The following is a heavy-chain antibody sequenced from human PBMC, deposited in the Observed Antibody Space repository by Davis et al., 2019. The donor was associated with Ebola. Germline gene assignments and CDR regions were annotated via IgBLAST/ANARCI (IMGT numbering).Heavy chain of an antibody. D-gene: IGHD5-12*01. CDR3: ARHGSEGGLNNMDV. V-gene: IGHV4-39*01. J-gene: IGHJ6*02. CDR1: GDSIRRTTYY. Sequence: MPSETLSLTCTVSGDSIRRTTYYWGWIRQPPGKGLEWIGSIYYSGNTYYNPSLKSRVTISVDTAKNQFSVKLNSVTAADTAVYYCARHGSEGGLNNMDVWGQGTTVTVSS. CDR2: IYYSGNT.